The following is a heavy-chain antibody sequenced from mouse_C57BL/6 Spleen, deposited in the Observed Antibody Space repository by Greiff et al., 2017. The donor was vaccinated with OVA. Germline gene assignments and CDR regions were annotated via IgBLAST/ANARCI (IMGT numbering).Heavy chain of an antibody. J-gene: IGHJ4*01. V-gene: IGHV1-85*01. D-gene: IGHD1-1*01. Sequence: VQVVESGPELVKPGASVKLSCKASGYTFTSYDINWVKQRPGQGLEWIGWIYPRDGSTKYNEKFKGKATLTVDTSSSTAYMGLHSLSSEDSAVYFSTRIRYPCAMDYWGQGTSVTVSS. CDR2: IYPRDGST. CDR3: TRIRYPCAMDY. CDR1: GYTFTSYD.